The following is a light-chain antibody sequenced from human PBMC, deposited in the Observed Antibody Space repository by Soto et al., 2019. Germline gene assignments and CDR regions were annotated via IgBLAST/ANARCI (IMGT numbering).Light chain of an antibody. CDR1: DGPVTSNHY. Sequence: QTVVTQEPSLTVSPGGTVTLTCGSSDGPVTSNHYPYWYQQRPGQVPRTLIYDTTNRQSWAPARFSGSLVGVKAALTLSGAQPEDESDYYCLLAYSGGRVFGGGTKLTVL. V-gene: IGLV7-46*01. CDR2: DTT. CDR3: LLAYSGGRV. J-gene: IGLJ2*01.